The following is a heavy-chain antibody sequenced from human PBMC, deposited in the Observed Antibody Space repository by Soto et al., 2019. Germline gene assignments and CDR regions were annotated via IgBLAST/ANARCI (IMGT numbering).Heavy chain of an antibody. J-gene: IGHJ4*02. CDR2: IYGGGDGI. CDR3: AKDRQPDGFWPFDL. D-gene: IGHD3-3*01. V-gene: IGHV3-23*04. Sequence: EVQLVESGGGLVQPGGSLRLSCVGSGFPFSTYTMSWVRQAPGQGLEWLSGIYGGGDGISSADAVKGRFTISRDNSRSTLYLQMTSLRSDDTAIYCCAKDRQPDGFWPFDLWGRGTLIVVSS. CDR1: GFPFSTYT.